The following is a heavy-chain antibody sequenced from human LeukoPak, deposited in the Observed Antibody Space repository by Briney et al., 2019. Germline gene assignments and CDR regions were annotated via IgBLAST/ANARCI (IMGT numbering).Heavy chain of an antibody. CDR3: AKDIAASGLPRIFDF. J-gene: IGHJ4*02. D-gene: IGHD6-13*01. CDR1: GYTFSSYW. Sequence: GGSLRLSCAASGYTFSSYWMHWVRQAPGKGLVWVSRIDTDGSITSYADSVKGRFTISRDNAKNTMYLQMNSLSAEDTAVYYCAKDIAASGLPRIFDFWGQGTLVTVSS. CDR2: IDTDGSIT. V-gene: IGHV3-74*01.